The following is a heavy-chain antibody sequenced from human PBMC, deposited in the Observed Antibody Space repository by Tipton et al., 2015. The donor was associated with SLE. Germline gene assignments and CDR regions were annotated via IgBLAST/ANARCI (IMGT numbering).Heavy chain of an antibody. V-gene: IGHV4-59*08. CDR2: ISDGGGS. CDR1: GGSISSNY. Sequence: TLSLTCSVSGGSISSNYWIWIRQPPGKGLEWIGYISDGGGSNHNPSLKSRVTISVDPAKNQFSLKLTSVTAADTAVYYCARGVLTWRGAIIGVDVWGQGTSVNVSS. J-gene: IGHJ6*02. CDR3: ARGVLTWRGAIIGVDV. D-gene: IGHD3-3*01.